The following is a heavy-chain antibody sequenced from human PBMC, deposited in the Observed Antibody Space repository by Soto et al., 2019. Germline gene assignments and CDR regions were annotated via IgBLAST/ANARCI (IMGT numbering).Heavy chain of an antibody. V-gene: IGHV1-18*01. D-gene: IGHD6-6*01. CDR2: ISAYNGNT. Sequence: ASVKVSCKASGYTFTSYGISWVRQAPGQGLEWMGWISAYNGNTNYAQKLQGRVTMTTDTSTSTAYMELRSLRSDDTAVYYCARGRPIAARPNWFDPWGQGTLVTVSS. CDR3: ARGRPIAARPNWFDP. CDR1: GYTFTSYG. J-gene: IGHJ5*02.